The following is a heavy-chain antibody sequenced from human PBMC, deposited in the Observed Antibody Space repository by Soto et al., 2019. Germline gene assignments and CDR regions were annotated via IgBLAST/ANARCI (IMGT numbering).Heavy chain of an antibody. CDR3: TRVSGPFDY. Sequence: PGGSLRRSGTASGFTFGDYAMSWVLQAPWKGLEWVGFIRSKAYGGTTEYAASVKGRFTISRDDSKSIAYLQMNSLKTEDTAVYYCTRVSGPFDYWGQGTLVTVSS. J-gene: IGHJ4*02. V-gene: IGHV3-49*04. CDR2: IRSKAYGGTT. CDR1: GFTFGDYA.